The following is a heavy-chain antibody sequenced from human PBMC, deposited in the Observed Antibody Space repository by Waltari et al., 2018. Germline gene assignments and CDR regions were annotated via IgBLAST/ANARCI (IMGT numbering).Heavy chain of an antibody. CDR3: ATRHGSEWPTLDS. CDR2: IYSGGST. D-gene: IGHD3-3*01. CDR1: GFTVSTHY. Sequence: VQVVESGGGLIQPGGSMRLSCKDTGFTVSTHYMSGVPQTPGKGLEWVSVIYSGGSTEFADSVKGRFTISRDKSKNTLYLQMNSLRADDTAVYYCATRHGSEWPTLDSWGQGTLVTVSS. V-gene: IGHV3-53*01. J-gene: IGHJ4*02.